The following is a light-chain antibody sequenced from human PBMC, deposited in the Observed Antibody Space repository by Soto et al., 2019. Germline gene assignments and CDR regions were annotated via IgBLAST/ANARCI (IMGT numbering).Light chain of an antibody. CDR1: QSVSSSY. J-gene: IGKJ1*01. CDR2: GAS. Sequence: EIVMPQSPATLSVSPGERATLSCRASQSVSSSYLAWYQQKPGQAPRLLIYGASSRATGIPDRFSGSGSGTDFTLTISSLEPEDFAVYHCQQRAKWPRTFGQGTKVDIK. CDR3: QQRAKWPRT. V-gene: IGKV3D-20*02.